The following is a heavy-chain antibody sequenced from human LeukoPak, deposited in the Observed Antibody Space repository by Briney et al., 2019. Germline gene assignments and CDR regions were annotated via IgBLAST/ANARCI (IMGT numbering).Heavy chain of an antibody. V-gene: IGHV1-2*02. CDR2: INPNSGVT. Sequence: ASVKVSCKASGYTFTGYYMHWVRQAPGQGLEWMGWINPNSGVTNHAQKFQGRVTMTRDTSISTAYMELGGLRSDDTAVYYCARDYGSGTYYGSNWFDPWGQGTLVTVSS. J-gene: IGHJ5*02. D-gene: IGHD3-10*01. CDR3: ARDYGSGTYYGSNWFDP. CDR1: GYTFTGYY.